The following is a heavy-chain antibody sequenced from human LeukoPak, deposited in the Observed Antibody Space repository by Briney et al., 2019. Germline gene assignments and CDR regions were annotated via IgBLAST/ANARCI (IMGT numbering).Heavy chain of an antibody. V-gene: IGHV3-21*01. Sequence: GGSLRLSCAASGFTFSSYSMNWVRQAPGKGLEWVSSISSSSSYIYYADSVKGRFTISRDNAKNSLYLQMNSLRAEDTAVYYCARHYSNYPRYYGMDVWGQGTTVTVSS. CDR1: GFTFSSYS. CDR3: ARHYSNYPRYYGMDV. CDR2: ISSSSSYI. J-gene: IGHJ6*02. D-gene: IGHD4-11*01.